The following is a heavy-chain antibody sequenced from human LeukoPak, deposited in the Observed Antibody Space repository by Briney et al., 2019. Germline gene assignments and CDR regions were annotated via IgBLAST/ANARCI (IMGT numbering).Heavy chain of an antibody. CDR2: ISSSGSTI. Sequence: GGSLRLSCAASGFTFSSYSMNWVRQAPGKGLEWVSYISSSGSTISYADSVKGRFTISRDNAKNSLYLQMNSLRAEDTAVYYCARDVNDFRNMLFDYWGQGTLVTVSA. CDR3: ARDVNDFRNMLFDY. CDR1: GFTFSSYS. J-gene: IGHJ4*02. V-gene: IGHV3-48*01. D-gene: IGHD3-3*01.